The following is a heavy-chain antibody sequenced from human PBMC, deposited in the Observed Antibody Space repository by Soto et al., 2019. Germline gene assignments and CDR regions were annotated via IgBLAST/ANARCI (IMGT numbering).Heavy chain of an antibody. CDR2: IWYDGSNK. CDR3: ARDLMGPIPAAGPTPGDYYYSGMDV. V-gene: IGHV3-33*01. CDR1: GFTFSSYG. J-gene: IGHJ6*02. Sequence: QVQLVESGGGVVQPGRSLRLSCAASGFTFSSYGMHWVRQAPGKGLEWVAVIWYDGSNKYYADSVKGRFTISRDNSKNTLYLQMNSLSPEVTAVYYCARDLMGPIPAAGPTPGDYYYSGMDVWGQRTTVTVSS. D-gene: IGHD6-13*01.